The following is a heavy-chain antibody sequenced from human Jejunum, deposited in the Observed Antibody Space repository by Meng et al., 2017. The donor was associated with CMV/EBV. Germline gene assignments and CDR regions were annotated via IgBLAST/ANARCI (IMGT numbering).Heavy chain of an antibody. CDR3: ARDIGLRGFDY. CDR1: GYIFTHVA. J-gene: IGHJ4*02. D-gene: IGHD2-15*01. Sequence: SCKPSGYIFTHVAMNWLRQAPGQGLEWVGWITTDTGKPTYAPGFTGRFVFSLDTSVGTAYLHISDLKADDTAVYYCARDIGLRGFDYWGQGTLVTVSS. V-gene: IGHV7-4-1*02. CDR2: ITTDTGKP.